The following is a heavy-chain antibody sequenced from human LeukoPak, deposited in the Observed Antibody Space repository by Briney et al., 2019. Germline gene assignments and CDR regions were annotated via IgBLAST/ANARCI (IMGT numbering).Heavy chain of an antibody. V-gene: IGHV1-2*02. CDR1: GYTFTGYY. CDR2: INPNSGGT. J-gene: IGHJ4*02. Sequence: ASVKVSCKASGYTFTGYYMHWVRQAPGQGLEWMGWINPNSGGTNYAQKFQGRVTMTRDTSINTAYMELSRLRSDDTAVHYCARRDSYSSSWLGTSAYYFHYWGQGTLVTVSS. D-gene: IGHD6-13*01. CDR3: ARRDSYSSSWLGTSAYYFHY.